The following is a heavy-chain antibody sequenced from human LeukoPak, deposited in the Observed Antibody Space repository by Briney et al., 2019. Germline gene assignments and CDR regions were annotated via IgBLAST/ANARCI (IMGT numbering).Heavy chain of an antibody. CDR3: ARAAQLTEARGAFDT. CDR1: GESFSDYY. D-gene: IGHD2-2*01. Sequence: SQTLSLTCAVSGESFSDYYWSWVRQPPGKGLEWIGEINHSGYTDYNPPLKSRVTISVDTSKNQFSLNLGSVTAADTAVYYCARAAQLTEARGAFDTWGQGTMVTVSS. V-gene: IGHV4-34*01. CDR2: INHSGYT. J-gene: IGHJ3*02.